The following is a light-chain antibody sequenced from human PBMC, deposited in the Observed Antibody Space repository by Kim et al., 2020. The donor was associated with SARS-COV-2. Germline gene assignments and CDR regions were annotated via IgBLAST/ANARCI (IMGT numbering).Light chain of an antibody. CDR2: AS. CDR1: QSVSTY. Sequence: DIQMTQSPSSLSASVGDRVTITCRASQSVSTYLNWYQQKPGKAPKLLIYASGLESGVPSRFTGSGSGTDFTLTINGLQPEDFATYYCQQGYRTPLTFGGGTKVEIK. J-gene: IGKJ4*01. CDR3: QQGYRTPLT. V-gene: IGKV1-39*01.